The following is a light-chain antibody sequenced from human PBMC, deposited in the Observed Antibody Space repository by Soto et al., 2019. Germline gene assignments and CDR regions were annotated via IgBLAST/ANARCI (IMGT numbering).Light chain of an antibody. CDR2: GAS. J-gene: IGKJ1*01. CDR1: QSVSSSY. Sequence: EILLTQSPGTLSLSPGERATLSCRASQSVSSSYLAWYQQKPGEAPRLLIYGASSRDTGIPDRFSGSGSGTDFTLTISRLEPEDFEVFYCQRYGSSPWTFGQGTKVDIK. CDR3: QRYGSSPWT. V-gene: IGKV3-20*01.